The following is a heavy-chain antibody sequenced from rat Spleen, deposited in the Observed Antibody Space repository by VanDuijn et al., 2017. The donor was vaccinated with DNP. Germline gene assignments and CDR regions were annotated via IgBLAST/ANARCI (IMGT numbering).Heavy chain of an antibody. V-gene: IGHV5-7*01. J-gene: IGHJ2*01. CDR2: ITYDGGST. CDR1: GFTFSDYY. Sequence: EVQLVDSGGDLVQPGRSLKLSCASSGFTFSDYYMAWVRQAPTKGLEWVAYITYDGGSTYYRDSVKGRFTISRDNAKSTLYLQMDSLRSEDTATYYCARPDYWGQGVMVTVSS. CDR3: ARPDY.